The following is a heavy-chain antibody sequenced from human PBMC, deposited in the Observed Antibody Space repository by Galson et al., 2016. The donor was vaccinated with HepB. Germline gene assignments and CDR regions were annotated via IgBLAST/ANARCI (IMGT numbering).Heavy chain of an antibody. V-gene: IGHV1-69*13. Sequence: SVKVSCKASGGSFKSFSIVWVRQAPGQGLEWMGGIIPVLGTTDYAQKFRGRVTITADDSTATAYMELNSLKSEDTAVYYCARVEKINTWKFLWWSDPWGQGTLVTVSS. J-gene: IGHJ5*02. CDR2: IIPVLGTT. CDR1: GGSFKSFS. CDR3: ARVEKINTWKFLWWSDP. D-gene: IGHD4/OR15-4a*01.